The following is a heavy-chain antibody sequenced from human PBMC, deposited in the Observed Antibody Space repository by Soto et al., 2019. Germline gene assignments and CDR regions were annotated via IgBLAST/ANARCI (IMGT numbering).Heavy chain of an antibody. CDR2: IDHSGGT. V-gene: IGHV4-34*01. CDR1: GGSFSGYY. D-gene: IGHD3-16*01. J-gene: IGHJ4*02. CDR3: ARGRLGGAPN. Sequence: QVQLQQWGTKLSKPSETLSLTCAVYGGSFSGYYWSWIRQPPGKGLEWIGEIDHSGGTNYNASLKSRVTLSADTSNNQFSLKLSSVTAADTAIYYCARGRLGGAPNWGQGTLVTVSS.